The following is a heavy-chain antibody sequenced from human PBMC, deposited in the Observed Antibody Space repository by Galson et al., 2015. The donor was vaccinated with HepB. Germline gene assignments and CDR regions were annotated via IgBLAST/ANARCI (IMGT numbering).Heavy chain of an antibody. D-gene: IGHD3-16*01. CDR3: AKDLAILIRFGGVLDS. J-gene: IGHJ4*02. CDR2: ISYDGGNT. V-gene: IGHV3-30*18. CDR1: GFTFSSYG. Sequence: SLRLSCAASGFTFSSYGIHWVRQAPGKGLEWVAVISYDGGNTYYADSVKGRFTISRDNSKNTVYLQMNSLRAEDTAVYYCAKDLAILIRFGGVLDSWGQGTLVTVSS.